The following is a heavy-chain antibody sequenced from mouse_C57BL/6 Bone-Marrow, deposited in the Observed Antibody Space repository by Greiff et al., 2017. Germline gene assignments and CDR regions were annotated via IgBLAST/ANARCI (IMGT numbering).Heavy chain of an antibody. Sequence: EVQLVESGGGLVKPGGSLKLSCAASGFTFSSYAMSWVRQTPEQRLEWVATISDGGSYTYYPDNVKGRFTISRDNAKNNLYLQMSHLKSEDTAMYYCARGGSTGTAGYWGQGTTLTVSS. CDR2: ISDGGSYT. V-gene: IGHV5-4*01. J-gene: IGHJ2*01. D-gene: IGHD4-1*01. CDR1: GFTFSSYA. CDR3: ARGGSTGTAGY.